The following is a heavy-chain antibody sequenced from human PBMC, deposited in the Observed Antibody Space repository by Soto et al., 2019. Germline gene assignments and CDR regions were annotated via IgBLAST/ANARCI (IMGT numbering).Heavy chain of an antibody. Sequence: QITLKESGPTLVKPTQTLTLTCTFSGFSLSTSGVGVGWIRQPPGKALECLALTYWNDDKRYSPSLKNRLTISKDTSKNQVVITMTNMDPVYTATYYCTHSGVTYSYGPGNDYAMNHWGQGTLVTVSS. CDR2: TYWNDDK. CDR3: THSGVTYSYGPGNDYAMNH. J-gene: IGHJ4*02. V-gene: IGHV2-5*01. CDR1: GFSLSTSGVG. D-gene: IGHD3-10*01.